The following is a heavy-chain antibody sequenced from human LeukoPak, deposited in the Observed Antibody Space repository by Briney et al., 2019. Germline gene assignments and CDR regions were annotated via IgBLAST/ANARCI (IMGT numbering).Heavy chain of an antibody. J-gene: IGHJ3*02. D-gene: IGHD3-3*01. CDR1: GGSFSGYY. CDR2: INHSGST. Sequence: SETLSLTSAVYGGSFSGYYWSWIRRPPGKGLEWIGEINHSGSTNYNPSLKSRVTISVDTSKNQFSLKLSSVTAADTAVYYCARARALLRSLAIWGQGTMVTVSS. CDR3: ARARALLRSLAI. V-gene: IGHV4-34*01.